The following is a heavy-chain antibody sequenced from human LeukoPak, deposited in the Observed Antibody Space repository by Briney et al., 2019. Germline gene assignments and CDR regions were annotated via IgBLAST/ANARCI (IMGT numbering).Heavy chain of an antibody. D-gene: IGHD5-12*01. Sequence: WIGWVRXLPGKGLEWMGIIYPGDSDTRYSPSFQGQVTISADKSISTAYLQWSSLKASDTAMYYCARQARGYYFDYWGQGTLVTVSS. CDR3: ARQARGYYFDY. V-gene: IGHV5-51*01. CDR1: W. J-gene: IGHJ4*02. CDR2: IYPGDSDT.